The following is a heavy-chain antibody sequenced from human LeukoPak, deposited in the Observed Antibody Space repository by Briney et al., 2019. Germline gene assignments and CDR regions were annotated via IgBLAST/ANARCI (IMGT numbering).Heavy chain of an antibody. CDR1: GFTFDDYA. CDR2: ISWNSGSI. CDR3: AKDRAGYYGSGNDFDY. J-gene: IGHJ4*02. Sequence: PGGSLRLSCAASGFTFDDYAMHWVRQAPGKGLEWVSGISWNSGSIGYADSVKGRFTISRDNAKNSLYLQMNSLRAEDTALYYCAKDRAGYYGSGNDFDYWGQGTLVTVSS. D-gene: IGHD3-10*01. V-gene: IGHV3-9*01.